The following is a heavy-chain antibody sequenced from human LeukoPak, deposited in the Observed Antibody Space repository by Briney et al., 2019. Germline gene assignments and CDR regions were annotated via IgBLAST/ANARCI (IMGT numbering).Heavy chain of an antibody. CDR1: GYTFTSYD. CDR3: ARVLRSSGWHY. D-gene: IGHD6-19*01. Sequence: ASVKVSCKASGYTFTSYDINWVRQAAGQGLEWMGWMNPNSGNTGYAQKFQGRVTMTRDSSITTAYMELSSLRSEDTAVYYCARVLRSSGWHYWGQGTLVTVSS. V-gene: IGHV1-8*01. CDR2: MNPNSGNT. J-gene: IGHJ4*02.